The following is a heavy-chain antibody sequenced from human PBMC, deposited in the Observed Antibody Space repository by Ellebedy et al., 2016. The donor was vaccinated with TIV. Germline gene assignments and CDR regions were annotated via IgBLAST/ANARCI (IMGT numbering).Heavy chain of an antibody. V-gene: IGHV3-21*04. Sequence: GESLKISXAASGFTFSSYSMNWVRQAPGKGLEWVSSISSSSSYIYYADSVKGRFTISRDNAKNSLYLQMNSLRAEDTAVYYCAREASGSYNGGSYWGQGTLVTVSS. J-gene: IGHJ4*02. CDR1: GFTFSSYS. D-gene: IGHD3-10*01. CDR3: AREASGSYNGGSY. CDR2: ISSSSSYI.